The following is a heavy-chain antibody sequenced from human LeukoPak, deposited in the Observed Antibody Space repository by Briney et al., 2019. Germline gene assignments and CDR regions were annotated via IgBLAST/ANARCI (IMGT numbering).Heavy chain of an antibody. CDR1: GASISNSRDY. CDR3: ASFTNPDY. CDR2: IYYSGST. D-gene: IGHD2-8*01. J-gene: IGHJ4*02. V-gene: IGHV4-39*01. Sequence: SETLSLTCTVSGASISNSRDYWGWIRQPPGKGLEWIGSIYYSGSTYYNPSLKSRVTISVDTSKNQFPLKLSSVTAADTAVYYCASFTNPDYWGQGTLVTVSS.